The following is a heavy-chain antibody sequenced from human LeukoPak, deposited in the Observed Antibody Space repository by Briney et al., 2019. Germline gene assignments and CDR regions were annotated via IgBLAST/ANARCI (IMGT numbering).Heavy chain of an antibody. CDR1: GGSISSYY. CDR3: ARERAVTTYYYFDY. J-gene: IGHJ4*02. Sequence: SETLSLTCTVSGGSISSYYWRWIRQPRGKGLEWIGYIYYSGSTNYNPSLKSRVTISVDTSKNQFSLKLSSVTAADTAVYYCARERAVTTYYYFDYWGQGTLVTVSS. CDR2: IYYSGST. V-gene: IGHV4-59*13. D-gene: IGHD4-17*01.